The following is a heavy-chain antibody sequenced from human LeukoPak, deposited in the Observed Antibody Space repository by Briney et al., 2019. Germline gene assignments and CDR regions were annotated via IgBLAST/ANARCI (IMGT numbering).Heavy chain of an antibody. Sequence: GGSLRLSCAASGFTFSSYWMHWVRQAPGRGLVWVSRIKSDGSTTSYADSVKGRFTISRDNAKNTLYLQVNSLRAEDTAVYYCASATSGYYSPYEYWGQGTLVTASS. J-gene: IGHJ4*02. D-gene: IGHD3-22*01. CDR3: ASATSGYYSPYEY. CDR1: GFTFSSYW. CDR2: IKSDGSTT. V-gene: IGHV3-74*01.